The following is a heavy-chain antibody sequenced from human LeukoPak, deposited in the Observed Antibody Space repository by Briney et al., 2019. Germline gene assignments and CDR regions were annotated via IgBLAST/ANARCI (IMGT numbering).Heavy chain of an antibody. CDR3: ARDISGTILGVVTNSYFDY. CDR1: GGSISSSSYY. CDR2: IYYSGST. V-gene: IGHV4-39*07. D-gene: IGHD3-3*01. J-gene: IGHJ4*02. Sequence: SETLSLTCTVSGGSISSSSYYWGWIRQPPGKGLEWIGSIYYSGSTYYNPSLKSRVTISVDTSKNQFSLKLSSVTAADTAVYYCARDISGTILGVVTNSYFDYWGQGTLVTVSS.